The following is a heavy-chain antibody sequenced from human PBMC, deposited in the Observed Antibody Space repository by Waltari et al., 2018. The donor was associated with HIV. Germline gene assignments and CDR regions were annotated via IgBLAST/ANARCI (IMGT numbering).Heavy chain of an antibody. V-gene: IGHV1-69*02. Sequence: QVQLVQSGADVKKPVSCMKVSCQASGGTFSSYTIKWARQAPGEGLGWRGKIIPVLGITNYAQTFKGRVTITADKSTITFYMGLSSLTSEDTAVYYCATRETNRGSVYFDFWGQGTLVTVPS. CDR2: IIPVLGIT. J-gene: IGHJ4*02. CDR1: GGTFSSYT. D-gene: IGHD7-27*01. CDR3: ATRETNRGSVYFDF.